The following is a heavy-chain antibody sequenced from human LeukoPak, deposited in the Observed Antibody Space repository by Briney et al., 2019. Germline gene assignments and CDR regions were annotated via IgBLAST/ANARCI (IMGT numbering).Heavy chain of an antibody. CDR2: IHYTGYT. D-gene: IGHD1-26*01. CDR3: ARGVGGGDRYFDY. CDR1: SDSISSYY. J-gene: IGHJ4*02. Sequence: PSETLSFTCSVSSDSISSYYWSWIRQPPGKGLEWIAYIHYTGYTEYNPSLKSRVTISGDTSKRQFSLKVSSVTAADTAVYYCARGVGGGDRYFDYWGQGTLVTVSS. V-gene: IGHV4-59*01.